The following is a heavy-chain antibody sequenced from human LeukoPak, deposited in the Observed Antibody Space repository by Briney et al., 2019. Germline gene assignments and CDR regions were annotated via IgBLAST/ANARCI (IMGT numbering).Heavy chain of an antibody. D-gene: IGHD7-27*01. V-gene: IGHV4-39*01. CDR1: GGSISSSSYY. CDR2: IYYSGST. Sequence: SDTLSLTCTVSGGSISSSSYYWGWIRQPPGKGLEWIGSIYYSGSTYYNPSLKSRVTISVDTSRNLFSLRLTSVTAADTAVYYCARHSQHSRDLGPARNFDYWGQGTLVTVSA. J-gene: IGHJ4*02. CDR3: ARHSQHSRDLGPARNFDY.